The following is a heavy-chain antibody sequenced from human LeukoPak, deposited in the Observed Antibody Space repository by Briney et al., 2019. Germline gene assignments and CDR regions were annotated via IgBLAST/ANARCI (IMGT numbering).Heavy chain of an antibody. CDR2: IYYSGST. CDR3: ARDGVVTNYYFDY. D-gene: IGHD3-3*01. Sequence: SETLSLTCTVSGGSISSYYWSWIRQPPGKGLEWIGYIYYSGSTNYNPSLKSRVTISVDTSKNQFSLKLSSVTAADTAVYYCARDGVVTNYYFDYWGQGTRVTVSS. J-gene: IGHJ4*02. CDR1: GGSISSYY. V-gene: IGHV4-59*12.